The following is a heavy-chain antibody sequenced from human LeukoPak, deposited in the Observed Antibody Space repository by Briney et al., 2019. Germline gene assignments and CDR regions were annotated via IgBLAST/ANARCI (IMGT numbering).Heavy chain of an antibody. J-gene: IGHJ5*02. D-gene: IGHD2-2*01. V-gene: IGHV1-46*01. CDR2: INPSGGST. Sequence: ASVKVSCKASGYTFTSYYMHWVRQAPGQRLEWMGIINPSGGSTSYAQKFQGRVTMTRDMSTSTVYMELSSLRSEDTAVYYCARDQVGGYCSSTSCYNWFDPWGQGTLVTVSS. CDR3: ARDQVGGYCSSTSCYNWFDP. CDR1: GYTFTSYY.